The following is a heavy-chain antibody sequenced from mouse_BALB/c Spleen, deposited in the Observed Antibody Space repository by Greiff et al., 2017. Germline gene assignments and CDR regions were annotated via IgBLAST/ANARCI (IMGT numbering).Heavy chain of an antibody. J-gene: IGHJ1*01. CDR3: SRFSSCVYWYFDV. CDR2: INPSNGRT. V-gene: IGHV1S81*02. Sequence: QVQLQQPGAELVKPGASVKLSCKASGYTFTSYWMHWVKQRPGQGLEWIGEINPSNGRTNYNEKFKSKATLTVDKSSSTAYMQLSSLTSEDSAVYYGSRFSSCVYWYFDVWGAGTTVTVSS. CDR1: GYTFTSYW. D-gene: IGHD1-1*01.